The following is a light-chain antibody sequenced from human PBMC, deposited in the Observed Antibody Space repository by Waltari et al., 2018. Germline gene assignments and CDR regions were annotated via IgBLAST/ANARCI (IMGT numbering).Light chain of an antibody. CDR3: QTYYSPPFT. CDR2: AAS. J-gene: IGKJ3*01. Sequence: DIQMTQSPSSLSASVGDRVTITCRASQGTSNYLAWYQQTPGKVPQLLIYAASTLQSGVPSRFSGSGSGTHFTLTIASLQPEDVATYYCQTYYSPPFTFGPGTTVDIK. V-gene: IGKV1-27*01. CDR1: QGTSNY.